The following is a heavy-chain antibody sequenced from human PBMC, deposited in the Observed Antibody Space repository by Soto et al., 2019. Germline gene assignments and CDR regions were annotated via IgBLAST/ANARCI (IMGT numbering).Heavy chain of an antibody. V-gene: IGHV3-15*07. CDR2: IKTKTDCETT. CDR1: GFIFNDVW. CDR3: TPSSWFTY. D-gene: IGHD2-2*01. Sequence: EVQLVESGGGLVKPGGSLRLSCAASGFIFNDVWMNWVRQAPGKGLEWVGRIKTKTDCETTDYAAPVKGRFSISRDDSKTTVYLQMNSLKTDDTAVYYCTPSSWFTYWGQGTLVTVSS. J-gene: IGHJ4*02.